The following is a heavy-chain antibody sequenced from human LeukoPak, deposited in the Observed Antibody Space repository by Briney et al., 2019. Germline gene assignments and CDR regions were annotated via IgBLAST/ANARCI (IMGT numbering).Heavy chain of an antibody. D-gene: IGHD3-10*01. J-gene: IGHJ6*02. Sequence: ASVKVSCKASGYTFTGCYMHWVRQAPGQGLEWMGWINPNSGGTNYAQKFQGWVAMTRDTSISTAYMELSRLRSDDTAVYYCARERGDYGMDVWGQGTTVTVSS. V-gene: IGHV1-2*04. CDR2: INPNSGGT. CDR3: ARERGDYGMDV. CDR1: GYTFTGCY.